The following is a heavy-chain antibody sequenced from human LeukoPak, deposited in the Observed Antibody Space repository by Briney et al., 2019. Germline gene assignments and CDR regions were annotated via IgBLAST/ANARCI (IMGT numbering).Heavy chain of an antibody. J-gene: IGHJ4*02. CDR1: GFTFSSYG. CDR2: IRYDASNK. V-gene: IGHV3-30*02. CDR3: AKDPPSNGSGSYYPTLDC. Sequence: GGSLRLSCAASGFTFSSYGMHWVRQAPGKGLEWVAFIRYDASNKYYADSVMGRFTISRDNSKNTLFLQMNSLRAEDTAIYYCAKDPPSNGSGSYYPTLDCWGQGTLLTVSS. D-gene: IGHD3-10*01.